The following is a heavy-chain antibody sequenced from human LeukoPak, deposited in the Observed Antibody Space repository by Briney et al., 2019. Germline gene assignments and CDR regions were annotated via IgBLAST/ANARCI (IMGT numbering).Heavy chain of an antibody. CDR1: GFTFSNYA. CDR3: ARKYNYDSSGYSEAEYFQH. J-gene: IGHJ1*01. D-gene: IGHD3-22*01. Sequence: GRSLRLSCAASGFTFSNYAMHWVRQAPGKGLEWVAVISYDGSNKYYADSVKGRFTISRDNSKNTLYLQMNSLRAEDTAVYYCARKYNYDSSGYSEAEYFQHWGQGTLVTVSS. V-gene: IGHV3-30*04. CDR2: ISYDGSNK.